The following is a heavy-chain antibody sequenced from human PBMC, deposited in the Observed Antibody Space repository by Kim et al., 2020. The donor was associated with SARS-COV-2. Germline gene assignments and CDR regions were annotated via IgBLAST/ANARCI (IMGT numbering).Heavy chain of an antibody. V-gene: IGHV4-59*01. J-gene: IGHJ4*02. CDR2: IYYSGTT. Sequence: SETLSLTCTVSGVSISRYYWSWIRQPPGKGLEWIGYIYYSGTTNYNPSLRSRVTMSVDTSKSQFSLKLTSVTAADTAIYYCAGGYNYGDYWGQGTLVTVS. CDR3: AGGYNYGDY. D-gene: IGHD5-18*01. CDR1: GVSISRYY.